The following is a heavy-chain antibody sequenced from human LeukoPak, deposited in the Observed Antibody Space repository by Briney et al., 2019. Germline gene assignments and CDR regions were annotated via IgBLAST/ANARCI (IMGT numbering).Heavy chain of an antibody. V-gene: IGHV3-48*03. J-gene: IGHJ4*02. CDR3: ARLYSSSAGLRASDY. Sequence: GGSLRLSCAASGFTFSSYEMNWVRQAPGKGLEWVSYISSRGTTTYYADSVKGRFTISRDDAKNSLYLHMNSLRVEDTAVYYCARLYSSSAGLRASDYGGQGTLVTVS. CDR2: ISSRGTTT. D-gene: IGHD6-6*01. CDR1: GFTFSSYE.